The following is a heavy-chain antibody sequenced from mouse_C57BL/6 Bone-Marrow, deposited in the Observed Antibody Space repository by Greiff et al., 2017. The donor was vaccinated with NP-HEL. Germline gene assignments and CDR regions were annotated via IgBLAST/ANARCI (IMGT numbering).Heavy chain of an antibody. J-gene: IGHJ4*01. D-gene: IGHD2-5*01. Sequence: QVQLQQSGPGLVQPSQSLSITCTVSGFSLTSYGVHWVRQSPGKGLEWLGVIWSGGSTDNNAAFISRLSISKDNSKSQVFFNMNSLQADDTAIYYCASSHSNGAMDYWGQGTSVTVSS. CDR2: IWSGGST. CDR1: GFSLTSYG. CDR3: ASSHSNGAMDY. V-gene: IGHV2-2*01.